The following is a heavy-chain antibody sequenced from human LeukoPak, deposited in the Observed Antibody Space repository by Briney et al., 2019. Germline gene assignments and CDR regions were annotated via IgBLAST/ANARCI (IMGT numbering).Heavy chain of an antibody. J-gene: IGHJ4*02. CDR1: GFTFSSYD. CDR2: IGTAGDT. CDR3: ARVGPSGDFDY. D-gene: IGHD2-15*01. V-gene: IGHV3-13*01. Sequence: GGSLRLSCAASGFTFSSYDMHWVRQATGKGPEWVSAIGTAGDTYYPGSVKGRFTISRENAKNSLYLQMNSLRAGDTAVYYCARVGPSGDFDYWGQGTLVTVSS.